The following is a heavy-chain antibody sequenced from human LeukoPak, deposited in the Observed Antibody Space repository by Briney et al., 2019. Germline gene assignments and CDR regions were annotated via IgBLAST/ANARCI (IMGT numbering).Heavy chain of an antibody. CDR2: ISSTSRYI. D-gene: IGHD6-13*01. CDR1: GFTFSTYS. V-gene: IGHV3-21*04. Sequence: GGSLRLSCAASGFTFSTYSMNWVRQAPGKGLEWVSTISSTSRYIYYADSVRGRFTISRDDAKNSLYLQMNSLRAEDTAVYHCAKDKYSPVRSMSEAAYYFDFWGPGTLVTVSS. J-gene: IGHJ4*02. CDR3: AKDKYSPVRSMSEAAYYFDF.